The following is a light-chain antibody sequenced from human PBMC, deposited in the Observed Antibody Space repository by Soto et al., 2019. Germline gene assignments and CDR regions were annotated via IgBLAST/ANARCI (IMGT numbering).Light chain of an antibody. Sequence: EIGLTQSPGTLSLSPGERATLSCSASQSVSNNLAWYQQKPGQAPRLLIYGASTRATGIPARFSGSGSGTEFTLTISSLQSEDFAVYYCQQYDNWPRGTFGQGTKVDVK. CDR1: QSVSNN. V-gene: IGKV3-15*01. CDR2: GAS. CDR3: QQYDNWPRGT. J-gene: IGKJ1*01.